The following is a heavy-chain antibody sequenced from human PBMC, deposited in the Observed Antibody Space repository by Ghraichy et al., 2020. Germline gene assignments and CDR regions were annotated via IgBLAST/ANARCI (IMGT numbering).Heavy chain of an antibody. Sequence: GESLNISCAASGFTFSSYAMSWVRQAPGKGLEWVSAISGSGGSTYYADSVKGRFTISRDNSKNTLYLQMNSLRAEDTAVYYCAKDRGWSLTTHYYYGMDVWGQGTTVTVSS. J-gene: IGHJ6*02. V-gene: IGHV3-23*01. CDR1: GFTFSSYA. D-gene: IGHD6-19*01. CDR3: AKDRGWSLTTHYYYGMDV. CDR2: ISGSGGST.